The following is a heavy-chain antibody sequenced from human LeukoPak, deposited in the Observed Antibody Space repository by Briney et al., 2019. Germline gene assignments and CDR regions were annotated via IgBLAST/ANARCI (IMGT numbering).Heavy chain of an antibody. CDR3: VRDGDHWYFDH. J-gene: IGHJ4*02. D-gene: IGHD3-3*01. CDR1: GLTFSSYW. V-gene: IGHV3-74*01. CDR2: IKYVASFT. Sequence: GGSLTLSCAASGLTFSSYWMHCVRQAPGRGLVWVARIKYVASFTNYADSVKGRFTISRDNAKNTLYLHMNSLRAEDTAVYYCVRDGDHWYFDHWGQGTLVTVSS.